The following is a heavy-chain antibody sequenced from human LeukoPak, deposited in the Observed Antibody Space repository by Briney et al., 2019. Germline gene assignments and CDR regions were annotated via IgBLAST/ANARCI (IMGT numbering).Heavy chain of an antibody. D-gene: IGHD3-10*01. CDR1: GYSISSGYY. Sequence: SETLSLTCTVSGYSISSGYYWGWIRQPPGKGLEWIGNIYPTGSTYYNPSLKSRVTISVDTSKNQFSLKLSSVTAADTAVYYCARVSEDYYGSGSYYLHDYWGQGTLVTVSS. J-gene: IGHJ4*02. CDR2: IYPTGST. V-gene: IGHV4-38-2*02. CDR3: ARVSEDYYGSGSYYLHDY.